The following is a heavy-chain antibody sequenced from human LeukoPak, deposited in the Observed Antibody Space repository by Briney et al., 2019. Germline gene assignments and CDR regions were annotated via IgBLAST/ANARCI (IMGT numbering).Heavy chain of an antibody. CDR1: GFTFGSYG. V-gene: IGHV3-30*02. CDR3: AKGGYYYDSSGYEYYFDY. J-gene: IGHJ4*02. Sequence: GGSLRLSCAASGFTFGSYGMHWVRQAPGKGLEWVAFIRYDGSNKYYADSVKGRFTISRDNSKNTLYLQMNSLRAEDTAVYYCAKGGYYYDSSGYEYYFDYWGQGTLVTVSS. CDR2: IRYDGSNK. D-gene: IGHD3-22*01.